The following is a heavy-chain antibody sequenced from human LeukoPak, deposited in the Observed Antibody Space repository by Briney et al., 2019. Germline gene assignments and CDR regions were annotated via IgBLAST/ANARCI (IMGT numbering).Heavy chain of an antibody. CDR2: ISGDGGST. CDR1: GFTFDDFA. CDR3: AKDKSRNFVVVPAADY. J-gene: IGHJ4*02. Sequence: GGSLRLSCAASGFTFDDFAMHWVRQPPGKSLEWVSLISGDGGSTYYADSVKGRFTVSRDNSKNSLYLQMNSLRTEDTALYYCAKDKSRNFVVVPAADYWGQGTLVTVSS. D-gene: IGHD2-2*01. V-gene: IGHV3-43*02.